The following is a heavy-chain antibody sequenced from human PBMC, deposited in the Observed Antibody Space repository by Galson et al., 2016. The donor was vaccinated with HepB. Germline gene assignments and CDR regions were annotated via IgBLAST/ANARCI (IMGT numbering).Heavy chain of an antibody. Sequence: SVKVSCKASGYSFSNYGIIWVRQAPGQGLQWMAWISAYNGEIYYAQNFRDRVTVTTDTSTSTAYMELRGLISDETAMYYCARGPSVPLSGDYWGQGTLVTVSS. CDR2: ISAYNGEI. J-gene: IGHJ4*02. D-gene: IGHD2-2*01. CDR1: GYSFSNYG. CDR3: ARGPSVPLSGDY. V-gene: IGHV1-18*01.